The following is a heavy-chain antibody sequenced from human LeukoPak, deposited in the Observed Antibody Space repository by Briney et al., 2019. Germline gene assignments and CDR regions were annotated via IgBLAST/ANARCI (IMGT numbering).Heavy chain of an antibody. CDR3: AALGIVGANDAFDI. J-gene: IGHJ3*02. Sequence: PGGSLRLSCAASGFTFSSYAMSWVRQAPGKGLEWVSAISGSGGSTYYADSVEGRFTISRDNSKNTLYLQMNSLSAEETAVYYCAALGIVGANDAFDIWGEGTMVTVSS. V-gene: IGHV3-23*01. CDR2: ISGSGGST. D-gene: IGHD1-26*01. CDR1: GFTFSSYA.